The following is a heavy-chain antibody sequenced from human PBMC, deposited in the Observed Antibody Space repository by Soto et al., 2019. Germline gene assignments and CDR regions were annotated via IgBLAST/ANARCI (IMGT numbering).Heavy chain of an antibody. CDR2: IKHDGSQS. CDR3: ARLLLYSTSGRGWFDP. J-gene: IGHJ5*02. D-gene: IGHD2-2*02. CDR1: GFTFSKFW. Sequence: DVQLVESGGGLVQPGGSLRLSCITSGFTFSKFWMSWVRQAPGKVLEWVANIKHDGSQSYYDDSVKGRFTISRDNAKNSLYLQVNRLRVDDTAVYFCARLLLYSTSGRGWFDPRGQGTLVTVSS. V-gene: IGHV3-7*03.